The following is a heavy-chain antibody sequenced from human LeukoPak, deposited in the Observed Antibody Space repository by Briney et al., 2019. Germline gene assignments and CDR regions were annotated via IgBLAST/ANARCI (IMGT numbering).Heavy chain of an antibody. CDR3: ARDRQDSSSWYAPFDY. J-gene: IGHJ4*02. CDR1: GFTFSSYA. Sequence: GGSLRLSCAASGFTFSSYAMSWVRQAPGKGLEWVSSISSSSSYIYYADSVKGRFTISRDNAKNSLYLQMNSLRAEDTAVYYCARDRQDSSSWYAPFDYWGQGTLVTVSS. CDR2: ISSSSSYI. D-gene: IGHD6-13*01. V-gene: IGHV3-21*01.